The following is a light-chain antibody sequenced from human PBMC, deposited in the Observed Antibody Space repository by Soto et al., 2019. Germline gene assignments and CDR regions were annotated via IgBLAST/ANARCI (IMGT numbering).Light chain of an antibody. CDR2: DVT. Sequence: QSALTQPASMSGSPGQSITISCTGTNSDIGGYNYVSWYQHHPGKAPKLIIYDVTRRPSGVSHRFSGSKSGNTASLTISGRQAEDEADYFCAAWDDSMSRLVFGGGTKVTVL. V-gene: IGLV2-14*01. CDR3: AAWDDSMSRLV. CDR1: NSDIGGYNY. J-gene: IGLJ3*02.